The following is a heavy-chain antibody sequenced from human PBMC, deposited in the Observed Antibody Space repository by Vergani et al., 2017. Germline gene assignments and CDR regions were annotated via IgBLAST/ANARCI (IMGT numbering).Heavy chain of an antibody. D-gene: IGHD2-8*01. Sequence: QLQLQESGPGLVKPSETLSLTCTVSGGSISSSSYYWGWIRQPPGKGLGWIGSIYYSGSTYYNPALKSRVTISVDTSKNQFSVKLSSVTAADAAVYYCARLAILYDTYNWFDPWGQGTLVTGSS. CDR2: IYYSGST. V-gene: IGHV4-39*01. CDR1: GGSISSSSYY. CDR3: ARLAILYDTYNWFDP. J-gene: IGHJ5*02.